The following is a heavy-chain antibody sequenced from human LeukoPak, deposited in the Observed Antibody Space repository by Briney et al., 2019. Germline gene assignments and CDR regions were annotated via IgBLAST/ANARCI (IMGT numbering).Heavy chain of an antibody. CDR3: ATDPYYYDSSGYPEFDP. CDR2: FDPEDGDT. CDR1: VYTLTELS. Sequence: ASVNVSCKVSVYTLTELSMHWVRQAPGKGLEWMGGFDPEDGDTIYAQKFQGRVTMTEDTSTDTAYMELSSLRSEDTAVYYCATDPYYYDSSGYPEFDPWGQGTLVTVSS. V-gene: IGHV1-24*01. J-gene: IGHJ5*02. D-gene: IGHD3-22*01.